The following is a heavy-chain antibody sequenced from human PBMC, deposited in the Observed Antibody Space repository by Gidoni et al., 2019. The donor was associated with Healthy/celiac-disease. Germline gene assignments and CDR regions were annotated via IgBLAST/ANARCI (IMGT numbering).Heavy chain of an antibody. V-gene: IGHV3-13*01. CDR3: CIAAAGEVGFDY. CDR2: IGTAGDT. J-gene: IGHJ4*02. D-gene: IGHD6-13*01. CDR1: GFTFSSYD. Sequence: EVQLVESGGGLVQPGGSLRLSCAASGFTFSSYDMHWVRQATGKGLEWVSAIGTAGDTYYPGSVKGRFTISRENAKNSLYLQMNSLRAGDTAVYYGCIAAAGEVGFDYWGQGTLVTVSS.